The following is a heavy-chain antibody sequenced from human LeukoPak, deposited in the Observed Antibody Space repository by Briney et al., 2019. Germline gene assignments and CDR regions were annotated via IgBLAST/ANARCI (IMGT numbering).Heavy chain of an antibody. D-gene: IGHD2-2*02. Sequence: PGGSLGLSCAASGFTFSSYGMHWVRQAPGKGLEWVAFIRYDGSNKYYADSVKGRFTISRDNSKNTLYLQMNSLRAEDTAVHYCAKEGMRGYCSSTSCYIGLFDYWGQGTLVTVSS. CDR2: IRYDGSNK. V-gene: IGHV3-30*02. J-gene: IGHJ4*02. CDR1: GFTFSSYG. CDR3: AKEGMRGYCSSTSCYIGLFDY.